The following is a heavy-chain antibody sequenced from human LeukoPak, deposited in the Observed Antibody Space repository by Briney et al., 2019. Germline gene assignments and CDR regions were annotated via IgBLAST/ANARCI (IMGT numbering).Heavy chain of an antibody. D-gene: IGHD5-24*01. CDR2: IKQDGSEK. V-gene: IGHV3-7*01. Sequence: GGSLRLSCAASGFIFSSYRMSWVRQAPGKGLEWVANIKQDGSEKHYVDSVKGRFTVSRDNAKNSLFLQMNSLRAEDMAVYYCARAYGYNYPVDYWGQGTLVTVSS. CDR1: GFIFSSYR. CDR3: ARAYGYNYPVDY. J-gene: IGHJ4*02.